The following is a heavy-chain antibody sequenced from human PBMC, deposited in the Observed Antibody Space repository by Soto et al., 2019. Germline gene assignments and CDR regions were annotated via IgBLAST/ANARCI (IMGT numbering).Heavy chain of an antibody. V-gene: IGHV3-11*01. CDR1: GFIFSDFY. J-gene: IGHJ5*02. D-gene: IGHD3-10*01. Sequence: ESGGGLVKPGGSLRLSCEASGFIFSDFYMAWIRQAPGKGLEWVSYISSDGDSTYADSVQGRFTISRDNAKNSLYLQMNSLRVEDTAVYYCVRDRDRRWFDPWGQGTLVTVSS. CDR2: ISSDGDST. CDR3: VRDRDRRWFDP.